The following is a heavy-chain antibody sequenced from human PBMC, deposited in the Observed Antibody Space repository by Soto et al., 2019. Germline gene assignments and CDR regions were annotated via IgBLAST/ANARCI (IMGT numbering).Heavy chain of an antibody. V-gene: IGHV4-31*03. CDR2: IYYSGST. CDR1: GGSISSGGYY. Sequence: TLSLTCTVSGGSISSGGYYWSWIRQHPGKGLEWIGYIYYSGSTYYNPSLKSRVTISVDTSKNQFSLKLSSVTAADTAVYYCAKGLTGCSGGSCYAFDYWGQGTLVTVSS. CDR3: AKGLTGCSGGSCYAFDY. D-gene: IGHD2-15*01. J-gene: IGHJ4*02.